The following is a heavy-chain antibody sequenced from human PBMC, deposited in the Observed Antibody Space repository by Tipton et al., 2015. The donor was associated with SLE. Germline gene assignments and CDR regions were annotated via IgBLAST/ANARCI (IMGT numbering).Heavy chain of an antibody. J-gene: IGHJ3*01. V-gene: IGHV4-59*08. D-gene: IGHD6-13*01. CDR2: NYHSGMT. Sequence: TLSLTCTVSGVSFSNYYCHWIRQSPGKGLAWICYNYHSGMTNYNPSLKRRVTMSIEASKNLFSLTVNSVTAADTAVYYCARVNVAAAGALDGWGQGTMVTVAS. CDR1: GVSFSNYY. CDR3: ARVNVAAAGALDG.